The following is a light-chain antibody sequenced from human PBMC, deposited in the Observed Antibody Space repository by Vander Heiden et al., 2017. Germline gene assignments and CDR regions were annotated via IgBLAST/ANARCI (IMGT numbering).Light chain of an antibody. CDR1: QSISSY. CDR2: AAS. Sequence: DIQMTQSPSSLSASVGDRVTITCRASQSISSYLNWYQQKPGKAHKLLIYAASSLQSGVPSRFSGSGSGTDFTLTISRLQPEDFATYYCQQRDSTPSTFGQGTKLDIK. J-gene: IGKJ2*01. CDR3: QQRDSTPST. V-gene: IGKV1-39*01.